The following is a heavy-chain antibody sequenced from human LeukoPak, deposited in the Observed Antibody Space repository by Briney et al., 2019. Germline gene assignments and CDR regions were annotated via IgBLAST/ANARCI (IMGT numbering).Heavy chain of an antibody. CDR1: GFSFSGYA. CDR2: ISGSGGDT. Sequence: GGSLRLSCAASGFSFSGYAMDWVRRAPGKGLQGVSAISGSGGDTYYADSVKGRFTISRDDSKNTLYLQMNSLRAEDTAVYYCAKEIIAARLTVPFDYWGQGTKVTVSS. J-gene: IGHJ4*02. CDR3: AKEIIAARLTVPFDY. D-gene: IGHD6-6*01. V-gene: IGHV3-23*01.